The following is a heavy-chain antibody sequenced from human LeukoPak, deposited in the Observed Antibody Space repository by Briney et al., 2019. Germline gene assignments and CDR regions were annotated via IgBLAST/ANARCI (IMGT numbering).Heavy chain of an antibody. CDR2: MNPNSGNT. CDR1: GYTFTSYD. CDR3: ARDYYDSSGYYQGIDY. D-gene: IGHD3-22*01. V-gene: IGHV1-8*01. J-gene: IGHJ4*02. Sequence: GASVKVSCKASGYTFTSYDINWVRQATGQGLEWMGYMNPNSGNTGYAQKFQGRVTITADESASTAYMELSSLRSEDTAVYYCARDYYDSSGYYQGIDYWGQGTLVTVSS.